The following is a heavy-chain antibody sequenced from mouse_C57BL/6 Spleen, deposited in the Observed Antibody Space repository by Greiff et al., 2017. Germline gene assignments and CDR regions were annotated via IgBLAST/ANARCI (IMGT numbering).Heavy chain of an antibody. V-gene: IGHV1-64*01. J-gene: IGHJ1*03. CDR3: ARDTADWYFDV. CDR2: IHPNSGST. Sequence: VQLQQPGAELVKPGASVKLSCKASGYTFTSYWMHWVKQRPGQGLEWIGMIHPNSGSTNYNEKFKSKATVTVDKSSSTAYMQLSSLTSEDSAVYYCARDTADWYFDVWGTGTTVTVSS. CDR1: GYTFTSYW.